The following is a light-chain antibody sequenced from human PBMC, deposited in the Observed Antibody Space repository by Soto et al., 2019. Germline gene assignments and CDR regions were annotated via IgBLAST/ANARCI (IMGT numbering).Light chain of an antibody. CDR3: QQYNNWPRT. CDR2: GAS. CDR1: QSVSSN. J-gene: IGKJ1*01. Sequence: EIEMTQSPATLSVSEVERGTLSCRASQSVSSNLAWYQQKPGQAPRLLIYGASTRATGIPARFSGSGSGTEFTLTISSLQSEDFAVYYCQQYNNWPRTFGQGTKVDIK. V-gene: IGKV3-15*01.